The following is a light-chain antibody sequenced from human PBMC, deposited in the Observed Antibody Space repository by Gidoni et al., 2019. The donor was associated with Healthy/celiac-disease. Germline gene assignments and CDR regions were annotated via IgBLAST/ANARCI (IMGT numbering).Light chain of an antibody. CDR2: DAT. J-gene: IGKJ2*03. CDR1: QRVSSY. CDR3: QQRSNWPQYS. Sequence: EIVLTQSLATLSLSPGERATLSCRASQRVSSYLAWYQQKPGHAPRLLIYDATNRATGIPARFSGSESGTDFALTISGLEPEDFAIYYCQQRSNWPQYSFGQGTKLEIK. V-gene: IGKV3-11*01.